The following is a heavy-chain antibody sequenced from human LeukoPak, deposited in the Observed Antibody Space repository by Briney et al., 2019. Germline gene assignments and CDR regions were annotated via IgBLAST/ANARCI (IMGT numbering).Heavy chain of an antibody. V-gene: IGHV3-7*03. D-gene: IGHD6-19*01. CDR3: ARGCSGWYDN. CDR2: INQDGSER. CDR1: GFTFSIYW. Sequence: PGGSLRLSCAASGFTFSIYWMSWVRQAPGKGLEWVANINQDGSERYYLDSVKGRFTISRDNAKNSLYVQMNSLRAEDTAVYYCARGCSGWYDNWGPGTLVTVSS. J-gene: IGHJ5*02.